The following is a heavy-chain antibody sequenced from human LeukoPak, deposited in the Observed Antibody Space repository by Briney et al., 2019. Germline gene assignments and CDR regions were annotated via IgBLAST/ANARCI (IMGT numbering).Heavy chain of an antibody. J-gene: IGHJ3*02. Sequence: ASVKVSCKASGYTFTSYDINWVRQATGQGLEWMGWMNPNSGNTGYAQKFQGRVTMTRNTSTSTAYMELSSLRSEDTAVYYCARGSRGIAARRFDAFDIWGQGTMVTVSS. CDR2: MNPNSGNT. V-gene: IGHV1-8*01. CDR1: GYTFTSYD. D-gene: IGHD6-6*01. CDR3: ARGSRGIAARRFDAFDI.